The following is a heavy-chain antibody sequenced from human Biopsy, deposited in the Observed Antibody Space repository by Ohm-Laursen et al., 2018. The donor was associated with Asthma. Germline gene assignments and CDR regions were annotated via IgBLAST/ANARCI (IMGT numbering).Heavy chain of an antibody. CDR3: ARISGHRGY. V-gene: IGHV3-48*01. D-gene: IGHD5-12*01. J-gene: IGHJ4*02. Sequence: SLRLSCTASGFTFSSYSMNWVRQAPGMGLEWVSYIRNSSSAIYYANSVKGRFTIPRDNAKNSLYLQMNSLRAEDTAVYYCARISGHRGYWGQGTLVTVSS. CDR2: IRNSSSAI. CDR1: GFTFSSYS.